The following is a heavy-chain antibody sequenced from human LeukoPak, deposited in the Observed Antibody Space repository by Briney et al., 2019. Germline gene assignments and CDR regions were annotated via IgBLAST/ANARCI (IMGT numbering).Heavy chain of an antibody. CDR3: ARVGEVATINYEFDY. CDR2: ISTTGDRT. CDR1: GFTFNSYA. Sequence: GGSLRLSCAASGFTFNSYAMIWVRQAPGKGLESISSISTTGDRTYYADSVKGRFTISRDNSKNTLYLQMNSLRAEDTAVYYCARVGEVATINYEFDYWGQGTLVTVSS. J-gene: IGHJ4*02. D-gene: IGHD5-12*01. V-gene: IGHV3-23*01.